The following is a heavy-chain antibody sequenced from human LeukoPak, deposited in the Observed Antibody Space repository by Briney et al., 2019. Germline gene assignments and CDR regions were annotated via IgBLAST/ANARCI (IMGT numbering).Heavy chain of an antibody. J-gene: IGHJ4*02. D-gene: IGHD3-22*01. CDR3: AKELNYYDSSGYYDY. Sequence: GGSLRLSCATSGFSFSSYAMSWVRQAPGKGLEWVSAISGSGGSTYYADSVKGRFTISRDNSKNTLYLQMNSLRAEDTAVYYCAKELNYYDSSGYYDYWGQGTLVTVSS. CDR2: ISGSGGST. CDR1: GFSFSSYA. V-gene: IGHV3-23*01.